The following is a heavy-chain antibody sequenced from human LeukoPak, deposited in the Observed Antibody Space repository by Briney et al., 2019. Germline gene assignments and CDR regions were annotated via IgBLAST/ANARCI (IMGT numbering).Heavy chain of an antibody. CDR3: ARDAWRRVFYYGMDV. CDR2: ISWSSGNI. J-gene: IGHJ6*02. CDR1: GFTFDDYA. Sequence: GGSLRLSCEASGFTFDDYAMYWVRQPPGEGLEGVAGISWSSGNIGYAESMKDRFTISRDNVKNSLYLQMNSLRAEDTALYFCARDAWRRVFYYGMDVWGQGTTVAVAS. D-gene: IGHD5-12*01. V-gene: IGHV3-9*01.